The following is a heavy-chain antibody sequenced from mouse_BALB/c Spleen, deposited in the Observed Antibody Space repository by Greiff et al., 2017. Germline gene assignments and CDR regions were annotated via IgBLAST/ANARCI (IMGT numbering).Heavy chain of an antibody. Sequence: QVQLQQSGPELVKPGASVKISCKASGYAFSSSWMNWVKQRPGQGLEWIGRIYPGDGDTNYNGKFKSKATLTADKSSSTAYMQLSSLTSVDSAVYFCARRDSSGYEAMDYWGQGTSVTVSS. D-gene: IGHD3-2*01. V-gene: IGHV1-82*01. CDR2: IYPGDGDT. J-gene: IGHJ4*01. CDR1: GYAFSSSW. CDR3: ARRDSSGYEAMDY.